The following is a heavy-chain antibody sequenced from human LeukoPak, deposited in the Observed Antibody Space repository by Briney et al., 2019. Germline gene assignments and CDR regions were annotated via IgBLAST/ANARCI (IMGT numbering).Heavy chain of an antibody. CDR2: TYYRSKWYN. CDR3: ARGIGWPYFDY. D-gene: IGHD5-24*01. CDR1: GDSVSRTNIA. J-gene: IGHJ4*02. Sequence: SQTFSLTCAISGDSVSRTNIAWNWIRQSPSRGLEWLGRTYYRSKWYNDYAVSVQSRIIINPGTSKNQFSLQLNSVTPEDTAVYYCARGIGWPYFDYWGQGTLVTVSS. V-gene: IGHV6-1*01.